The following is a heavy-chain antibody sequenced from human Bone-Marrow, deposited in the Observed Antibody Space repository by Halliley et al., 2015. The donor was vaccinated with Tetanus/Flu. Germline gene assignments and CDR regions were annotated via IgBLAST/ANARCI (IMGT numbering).Heavy chain of an antibody. CDR3: ARDLTYAGAFDI. Sequence: LEWIGYINHRGRTNSNPSLKGRAAISVDTSRNQFSLTLGSVTAADTAVYYCARDLTYAGAFDIWGHGTMVTVTS. V-gene: IGHV4-59*01. J-gene: IGHJ3*02. D-gene: IGHD2-8*01. CDR2: INHRGRT.